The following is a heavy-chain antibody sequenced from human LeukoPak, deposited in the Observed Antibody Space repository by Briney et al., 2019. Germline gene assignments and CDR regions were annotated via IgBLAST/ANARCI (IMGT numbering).Heavy chain of an antibody. D-gene: IGHD6-19*01. Sequence: GGSLRLSCAASGFTFSSYWMSWVRQAPGKGLEWVANIMQDGSEKYYVDSVKGRFTISRDNAKNSLYLQMNSLRAEDTAVYYCARDRGSGWYREHYYYMDVWGKGTTVTVSS. CDR3: ARDRGSGWYREHYYYMDV. V-gene: IGHV3-7*01. CDR1: GFTFSSYW. J-gene: IGHJ6*03. CDR2: IMQDGSEK.